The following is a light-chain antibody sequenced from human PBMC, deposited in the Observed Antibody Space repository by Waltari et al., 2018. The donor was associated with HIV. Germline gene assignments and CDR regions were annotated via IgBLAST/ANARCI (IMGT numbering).Light chain of an antibody. V-gene: IGLV1-40*01. CDR3: QSYDRSLSGYVV. CDR2: GNS. CDR1: SPHHRAGFG. J-gene: IGLJ2*01. Sequence: QSLLPPPAPVAGAPGPRVPIPRPWSSPHHRAGFGFPLVQQPPGTVPKLLNHGNSNRPSGVPHRFSGSKSGTSASLAITGLQAEDEADYYCQSYDRSLSGYVVFGGGTKLTVL.